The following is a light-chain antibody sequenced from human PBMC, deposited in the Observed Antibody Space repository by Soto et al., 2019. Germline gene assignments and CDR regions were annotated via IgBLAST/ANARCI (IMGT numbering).Light chain of an antibody. CDR3: QSYDSSLRLAV. CDR1: SSNIGAGYD. V-gene: IGLV1-40*01. Sequence: QSVLKQPPSVSGAPGQRVNISCSGSSSNIGAGYDVHWYQQLPGTAPRLLIYASRNRPSGVPDRFSGSKSGTSASLAITGLQTDDEADYYCQSYDSSLRLAVFGGGTKLTVL. J-gene: IGLJ3*02. CDR2: ASR.